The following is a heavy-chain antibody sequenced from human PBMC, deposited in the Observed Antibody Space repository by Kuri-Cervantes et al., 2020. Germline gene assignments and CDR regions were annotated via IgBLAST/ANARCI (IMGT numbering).Heavy chain of an antibody. CDR2: INPSGGST. V-gene: IGHV1-46*01. D-gene: IGHD5-24*01. Sequence: ASVKVSCKASGYIFTSYYMHWVRQAPGQGLEWMGIINPSGGSTGYAQKFQGRVTMTRDTAISTAYMELSSLRSEDTAVYYCARTGGEGYTSDEAFDIWGQGTMVTVSS. J-gene: IGHJ3*02. CDR1: GYIFTSYY. CDR3: ARTGGEGYTSDEAFDI.